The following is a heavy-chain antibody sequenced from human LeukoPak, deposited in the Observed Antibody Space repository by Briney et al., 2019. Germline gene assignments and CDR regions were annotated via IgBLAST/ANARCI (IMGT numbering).Heavy chain of an antibody. D-gene: IGHD5-12*01. V-gene: IGHV4-59*01. J-gene: IGHJ4*02. CDR1: GDSISSYY. CDR3: ARGAYDWDY. CDR2: IYYSGST. Sequence: PSETLSLTCTVSGDSISSYYWSWIRQPPGKGLEWIGYIYYSGSTNYNPYLKSRVTISVDTSKNQFSLKLSSVTAADTAVYYCARGAYDWDYWGQGTLVTVSS.